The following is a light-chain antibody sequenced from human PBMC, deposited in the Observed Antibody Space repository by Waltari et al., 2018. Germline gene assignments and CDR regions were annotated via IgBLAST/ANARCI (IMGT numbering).Light chain of an antibody. CDR3: QQYNSYPWT. CDR1: QSISSW. CDR2: KAS. V-gene: IGKV1-5*03. Sequence: DIQMTQSPSTLSASLGARVPITCRASQSISSWLAWYQQKPGKAPKLLIYKASSLESGVPSRFSGSGSGTEFTLTISSLQPDDFATYYCQQYNSYPWTFGQGTKVEIK. J-gene: IGKJ1*01.